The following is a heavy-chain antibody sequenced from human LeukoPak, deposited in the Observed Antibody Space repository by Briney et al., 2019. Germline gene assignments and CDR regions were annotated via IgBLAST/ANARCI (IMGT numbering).Heavy chain of an antibody. CDR1: GGSISSYY. J-gene: IGHJ3*02. V-gene: IGHV4-59*01. D-gene: IGHD2-2*01. CDR3: ASPYCSSTSCLDAFDI. CDR2: IYYSGST. Sequence: PSETPSLTCTVSGGSISSYYWSWIRQPPGKGLEWIGYIYYSGSTNYNPSLKNRVTISVDTSKNQFSLKLSSVTAADTAVYYCASPYCSSTSCLDAFDIWGQGTMVTVSS.